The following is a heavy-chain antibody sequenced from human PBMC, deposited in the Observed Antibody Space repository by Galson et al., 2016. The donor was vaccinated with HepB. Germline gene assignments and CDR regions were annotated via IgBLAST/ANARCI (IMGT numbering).Heavy chain of an antibody. CDR3: VRDFYGLDY. V-gene: IGHV3-21*01. CDR2: ISSGSSYI. D-gene: IGHD3-10*01. CDR1: GFTFSGFS. Sequence: SLRLSCAVSGFTFSGFSMSWVRQAPGKGLEWVSSISSGSSYIYYADSVKGRFTISRDNVKNSLYLQMNSLRAEDTAVYYCVRDFYGLDYWGQGTLVTVSS. J-gene: IGHJ4*02.